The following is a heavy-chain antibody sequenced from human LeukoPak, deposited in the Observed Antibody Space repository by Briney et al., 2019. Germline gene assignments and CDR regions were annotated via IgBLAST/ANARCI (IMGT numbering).Heavy chain of an antibody. V-gene: IGHV3-23*01. D-gene: IGHD2-2*01. CDR2: FSVSGGST. CDR1: GFTFSRYG. Sequence: GSLRLSCAASGFTFSRYGISWGRQAPRKGLGGVSAFSVSGGSTYYADSVKGRFTISRDNSKNTLYLQMNSLRAEDTAVYYCAKSGVPAALFGAFDIWGQGTMVTVSS. J-gene: IGHJ3*02. CDR3: AKSGVPAALFGAFDI.